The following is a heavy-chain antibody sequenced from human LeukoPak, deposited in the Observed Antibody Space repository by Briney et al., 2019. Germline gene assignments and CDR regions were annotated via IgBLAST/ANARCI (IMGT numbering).Heavy chain of an antibody. CDR3: ARRGSGASLEYYFDL. J-gene: IGHJ2*01. V-gene: IGHV4-31*03. Sequence: SETLSLTCTVSGGSISSGGYYWSWIRQRPGKGLEWIGYISYSGSTYYNPSLKSRVTISVDTSKNQLSLKLSSVTAADTAVYYCARRGSGASLEYYFDLWGRGTLVTVSS. CDR2: ISYSGST. CDR1: GGSISSGGYY. D-gene: IGHD1-14*01.